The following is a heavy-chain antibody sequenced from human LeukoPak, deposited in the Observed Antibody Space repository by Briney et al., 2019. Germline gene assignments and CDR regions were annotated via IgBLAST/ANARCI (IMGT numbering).Heavy chain of an antibody. Sequence: ASVKVSCKASGYTFTGYYMHWVRQAPGQGLERMGWINPNSGGTNYAQKFQGRVTMTRDTSISTAYMELSRLRSDDTAVYYCARGHFSNYGYWFDPWGQGTLVTVSS. D-gene: IGHD4-11*01. V-gene: IGHV1-2*02. CDR1: GYTFTGYY. CDR3: ARGHFSNYGYWFDP. J-gene: IGHJ5*02. CDR2: INPNSGGT.